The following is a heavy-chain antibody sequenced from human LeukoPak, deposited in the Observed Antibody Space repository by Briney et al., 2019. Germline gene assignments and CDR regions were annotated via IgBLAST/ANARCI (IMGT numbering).Heavy chain of an antibody. CDR2: ISSSSSYI. CDR3: SRDPYLLGYSSSTSCVPMDV. D-gene: IGHD2-2*01. V-gene: IGHV3-21*01. CDR1: GFIFSSYS. J-gene: IGHJ6*03. Sequence: GGSLRLSCAASGFIFSSYSMNWVRQAPGKGLEWVSFISSSSSYIYYADSVKRRFTISRDNAKNSLYLQMNSLRAEDTAVYYSSRDPYLLGYSSSTSCVPMDVWGKGTTVTVSS.